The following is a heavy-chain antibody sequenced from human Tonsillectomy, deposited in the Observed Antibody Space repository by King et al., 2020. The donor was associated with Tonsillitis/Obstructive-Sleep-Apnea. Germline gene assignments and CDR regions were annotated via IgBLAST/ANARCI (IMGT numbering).Heavy chain of an antibody. Sequence: VQLQESGPGLVKPSETLSLTCTVSGGSISSYYWSWIRQPPGKGLEWVGYIYYSGSTNYNPSLKSRVTISVDTSKNQFSLKLSSVTAADTAVYYCARISRTTGSCADAFDIWGQGTMVTVSS. CDR1: GGSISSYY. V-gene: IGHV4-59*01. D-gene: IGHD2-8*01. CDR3: ARISRTTGSCADAFDI. J-gene: IGHJ3*02. CDR2: IYYSGST.